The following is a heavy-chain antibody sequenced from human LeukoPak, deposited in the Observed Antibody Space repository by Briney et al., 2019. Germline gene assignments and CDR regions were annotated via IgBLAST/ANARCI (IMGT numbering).Heavy chain of an antibody. V-gene: IGHV1-46*01. J-gene: IGHJ6*02. CDR3: ARRHDYYDSSGYPLRDYYYYGMDV. D-gene: IGHD3-22*01. CDR2: INPSGGST. Sequence: ASVKVSCKASGYTFTRYYMHWVRQAPGQGLEWMGIINPSGGSTSYTQKFQGRVTMTRNTSTSTVYMELSSLRSEDTAVYYCARRHDYYDSSGYPLRDYYYYGMDVWGQGTTVTVSS. CDR1: GYTFTRYY.